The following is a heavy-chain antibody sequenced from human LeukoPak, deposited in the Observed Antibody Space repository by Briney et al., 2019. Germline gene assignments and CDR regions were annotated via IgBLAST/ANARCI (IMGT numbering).Heavy chain of an antibody. CDR2: INTNTGNP. J-gene: IGHJ4*02. CDR3: AREVGMATIQPFDY. V-gene: IGHV7-4-1*02. CDR1: GYTFTSYA. D-gene: IGHD5-24*01. Sequence: ASVKVSCKASGYTFTSYAMNWVRQAPGQGLEWMGWINTNTGNPTYAQGFTGRFVFSLDTSVSTAYLQINSLKAEDTAVYYCAREVGMATIQPFDYWGQGTLVTVSS.